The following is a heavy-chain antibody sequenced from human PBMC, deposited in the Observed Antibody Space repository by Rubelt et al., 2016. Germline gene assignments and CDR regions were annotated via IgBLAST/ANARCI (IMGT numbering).Heavy chain of an antibody. D-gene: IGHD6-19*01. Sequence: LEWVSVIYSGGSTYYADSVKGRFTISRDNSKNTLYLQMNSLRAEDTAVYYCARDGIAVAGIPFDYWGQGTLVTVSS. CDR3: ARDGIAVAGIPFDY. V-gene: IGHV3-66*01. CDR2: IYSGGST. J-gene: IGHJ4*02.